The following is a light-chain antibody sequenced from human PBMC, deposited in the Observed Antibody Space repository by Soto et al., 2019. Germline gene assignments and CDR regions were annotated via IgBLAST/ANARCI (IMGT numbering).Light chain of an antibody. CDR3: QQRSNWPPIT. CDR2: DAS. J-gene: IGKJ5*01. V-gene: IGKV3-11*01. CDR1: QSVSSY. Sequence: EIVMTQSPATVSVSPGERATLSCRASQSVSSYLAWYQQKPGQAPRLLIYDASNRATGIPARFSGSGSGTDFTLTISSLEPEDFAVYYCQQRSNWPPITFGQGTRLET.